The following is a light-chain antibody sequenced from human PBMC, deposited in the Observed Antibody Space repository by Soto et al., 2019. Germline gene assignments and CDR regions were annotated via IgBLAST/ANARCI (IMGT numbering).Light chain of an antibody. V-gene: IGLV2-8*01. Sequence: QSALTQPPSASGSPGQSVTISCTGTSSDVGGHNYVSWYQHHPGKAPKLMIYEVSKRPSGVPDRFSGSKSGNTASLTVSGLQAEDEADYYCSSFAASNSLLFGGGTKLTVL. CDR1: SSDVGGHNY. CDR2: EVS. CDR3: SSFAASNSLL. J-gene: IGLJ3*02.